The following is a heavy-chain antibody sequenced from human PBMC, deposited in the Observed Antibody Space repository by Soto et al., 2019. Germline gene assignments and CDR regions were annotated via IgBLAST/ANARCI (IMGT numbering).Heavy chain of an antibody. CDR2: MNPNSGNT. V-gene: IGHV1-8*01. Sequence: QVQLVQSGAEVKKPGASVKVSCKASGYTFTSYDINWVRQATGQGLEWMGWMNPNSGNTGYAQKFQGRVTMTRNTSIXTAYXXXXSLRSEXXXXXXXXXXXXXXXXGLXAFDIWGQGTMVTVSS. J-gene: IGHJ3*02. CDR1: GYTFTSYD. CDR3: XXXXXXXXXGLXAFDI.